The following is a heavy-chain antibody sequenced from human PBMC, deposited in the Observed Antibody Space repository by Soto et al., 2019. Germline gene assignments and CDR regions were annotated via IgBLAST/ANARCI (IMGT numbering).Heavy chain of an antibody. D-gene: IGHD1-26*01. J-gene: IGHJ4*02. Sequence: LSLTCTVSGGSVSSGSYYWSWIRQPPGKGLEWIGYIYYSGSTNYNPSLKSRVTISVDTSKNQFSLKLSSVTAADTAVYYCARRYGSAIDYWGQGTLVTVSS. V-gene: IGHV4-61*01. CDR1: GGSVSSGSYY. CDR2: IYYSGST. CDR3: ARRYGSAIDY.